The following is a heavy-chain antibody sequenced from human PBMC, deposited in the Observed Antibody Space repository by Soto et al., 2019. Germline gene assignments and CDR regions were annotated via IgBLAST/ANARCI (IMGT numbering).Heavy chain of an antibody. CDR1: GFSFGNDW. V-gene: IGHV3-7*01. J-gene: IGHJ4*02. CDR2: IKEDGSEK. CDR3: ARPERNSKYHPLLS. Sequence: PGGSLRLSCTASGFSFGNDWMGWVRQAPGKGLEWVANIKEDGSEKFSVDSVRGRFTISRDNAKNSLYLQMNSLRADDTAVYYCARPERNSKYHPLLSRGQGTLVTVSS. D-gene: IGHD1-1*01.